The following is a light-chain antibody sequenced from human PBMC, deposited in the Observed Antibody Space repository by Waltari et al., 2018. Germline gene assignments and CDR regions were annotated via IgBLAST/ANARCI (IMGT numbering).Light chain of an antibody. CDR3: QQYSTFPWT. V-gene: IGKV1-5*03. CDR2: KAP. J-gene: IGKJ1*01. Sequence: DIQMTQSPSTLSASVGDRVTITCRASQSINSWLAWYQQKPGKAPKLLIYKAPSLESGGPSRFSGSGSGTEFSLTINSLQPDDLATYYCQQYSTFPWTFGQGTKVEIK. CDR1: QSINSW.